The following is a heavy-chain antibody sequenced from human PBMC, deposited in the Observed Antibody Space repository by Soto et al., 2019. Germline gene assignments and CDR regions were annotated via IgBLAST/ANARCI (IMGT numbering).Heavy chain of an antibody. Sequence: EASVKVSCKASGFTFTSSAVQWVRQARGQRLEWIGWIVVGSGNTNYAQKFQERVTITRDMSTSTAYMELSSLRSEDTAVYYCAAEGGSGSYQVYYGLDVWGQGTTVTVSS. CDR2: IVVGSGNT. V-gene: IGHV1-58*01. D-gene: IGHD3-10*01. CDR3: AAEGGSGSYQVYYGLDV. J-gene: IGHJ6*02. CDR1: GFTFTSSA.